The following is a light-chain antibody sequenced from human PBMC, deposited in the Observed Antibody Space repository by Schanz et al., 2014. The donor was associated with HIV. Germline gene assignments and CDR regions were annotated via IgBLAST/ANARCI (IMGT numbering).Light chain of an antibody. J-gene: IGKJ4*01. CDR1: QSVRSN. V-gene: IGKV3-20*01. CDR3: QQYDNWPPLT. Sequence: EIVLSRSPGTLSLSPGERAALSCRASQSVRSNLAWYQQKPGQAPRLLIYGASSRATGIPDRFSGSGSGTDFTLTINRLEPEDFAVYYCQQYDNWPPLTFGGGTKVEIK. CDR2: GAS.